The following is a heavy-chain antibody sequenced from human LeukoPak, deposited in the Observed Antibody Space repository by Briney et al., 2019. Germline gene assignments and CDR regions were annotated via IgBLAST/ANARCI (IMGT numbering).Heavy chain of an antibody. D-gene: IGHD1-26*01. V-gene: IGHV6-1*01. CDR3: ARDPDSSYEWGPFDP. Sequence: SQTLSLTCAISGDSVSSNSASWNWIRQSPSRGLEWLGRTYYTSKWNSDYAESVKSRITINPDTSKTQFSLHLNSVTPEDTAVYYCARDPDSSYEWGPFDPWGQGILVTVSS. CDR1: GDSVSSNSAS. J-gene: IGHJ5*02. CDR2: TYYTSKWNS.